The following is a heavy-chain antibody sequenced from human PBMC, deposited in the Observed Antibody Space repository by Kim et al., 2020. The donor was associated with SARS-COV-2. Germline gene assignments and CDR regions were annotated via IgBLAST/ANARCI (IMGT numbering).Heavy chain of an antibody. CDR2: VYYSGST. Sequence: SETLSLTCTVSGGSISNGIYYWSWIRQHPGKGLEWIGYVYYSGSTDYNPSLQSRVTMSVDTSKNQFSLRLSSVTAADTAVYFCARGDSTGNYYYYGMDVWGQGTTVTVSS. CDR3: ARGDSTGNYYYYGMDV. J-gene: IGHJ6*02. CDR1: GGSISNGIYY. V-gene: IGHV4-31*03. D-gene: IGHD3-22*01.